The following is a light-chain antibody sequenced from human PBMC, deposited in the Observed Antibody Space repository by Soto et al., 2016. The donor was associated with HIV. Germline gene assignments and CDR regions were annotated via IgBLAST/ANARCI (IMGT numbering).Light chain of an antibody. CDR1: NIASNS. CDR3: QVWDPTSDHWV. J-gene: IGLJ3*02. Sequence: SYELTQPPSVSVAPGQTARITCGESNIASNSVHWNQQKSGQAPVVVVYDDTYRPSGIPERFSGSNSGNTATLTISGVEAGDEADYYCQVWDPTSDHWVFGGGTKLTVL. V-gene: IGLV3-21*02. CDR2: DDT.